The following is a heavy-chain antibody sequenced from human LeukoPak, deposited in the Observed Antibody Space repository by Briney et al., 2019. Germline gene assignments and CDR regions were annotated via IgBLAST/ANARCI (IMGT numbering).Heavy chain of an antibody. V-gene: IGHV4-4*07. CDR1: NGPIGSYY. D-gene: IGHD2-2*01. CDR3: AREGARDDFVVVPAALDF. Sequence: SETLSLTCTVSNGPIGSYYWTWIRQPAGKGLEWIGRIHRTGSTNYNPSLTSRVIMSVDTSKNQFSLRLTSLTAADTAVYYCAREGARDDFVVVPAALDFWGLGTLVTVSS. J-gene: IGHJ4*02. CDR2: IHRTGST.